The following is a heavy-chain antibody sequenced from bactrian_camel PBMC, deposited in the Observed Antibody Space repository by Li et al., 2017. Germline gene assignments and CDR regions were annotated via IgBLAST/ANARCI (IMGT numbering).Heavy chain of an antibody. J-gene: IGHJ6*01. CDR1: GYTVSSAC. CDR3: AIYPRGLEIQTVIARRVGY. CDR2: FGPGSA. Sequence: VQLVESGGGSVQAGGSLRLSCVVSGYTVSSACMGWFRQAPGQEREGVAGFGPGSAFIANSVKGRFTVSQDNAKNTLYLQMNSLKPEDTGMYYCAIYPRGLEIQTVIARRVGYWGQGTQVTVS. V-gene: IGHV3S6*01. D-gene: IGHD2*01.